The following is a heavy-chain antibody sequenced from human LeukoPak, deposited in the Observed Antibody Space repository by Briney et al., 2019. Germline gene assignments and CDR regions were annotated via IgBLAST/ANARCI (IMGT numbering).Heavy chain of an antibody. CDR2: INHSGST. CDR3: ARVGVITMIVNY. D-gene: IGHD3-22*01. V-gene: IGHV4-34*01. J-gene: IGHJ4*02. CDR1: GGSFSGYY. Sequence: SETLSLTCAVYGGSFSGYYWSWIRQPPGKGLEWIGEINHSGSTNYNPSLRGRVTISVDTSKNQFSLKLRSVTAGDTAVYYCARVGVITMIVNYWGQGTLVTVSS.